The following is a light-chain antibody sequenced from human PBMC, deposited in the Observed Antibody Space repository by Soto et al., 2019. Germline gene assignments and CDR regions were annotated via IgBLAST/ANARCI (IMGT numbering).Light chain of an antibody. CDR3: QQRINWPPLT. J-gene: IGKJ4*01. CDR2: DAS. V-gene: IGKV3-11*01. CDR1: QSVSSY. Sequence: EIVLTQSPATLSLSPGERATLSCRASQSVSSYLAWYQQKPRQPPRLLIYDASSRAAGIPARFSGSGSGTDFTLTINSLEPEDFGVYYCQQRINWPPLTFGGGTKVEIK.